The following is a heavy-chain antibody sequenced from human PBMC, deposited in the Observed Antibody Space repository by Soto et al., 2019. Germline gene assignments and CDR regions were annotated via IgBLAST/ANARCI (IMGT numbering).Heavy chain of an antibody. V-gene: IGHV3-7*01. D-gene: IGHD2-15*01. Sequence: EVQMVQSGGALVQPGGSLRLSCVASGFTFDAYWMTWVRQAPGKGLEWVASIQQDGSDKTYVESVEGRFIISRDNTKNSLSLQMNSLRGDDTAVYYCMRARKWSPHWGQGTLVTVSP. CDR2: IQQDGSDK. CDR3: MRARKWSPH. CDR1: GFTFDAYW. J-gene: IGHJ4*02.